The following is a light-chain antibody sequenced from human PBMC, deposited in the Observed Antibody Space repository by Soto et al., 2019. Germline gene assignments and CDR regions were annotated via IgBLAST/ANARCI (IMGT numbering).Light chain of an antibody. V-gene: IGLV1-44*01. CDR3: ATWDDSLTGVV. J-gene: IGLJ1*01. CDR1: SSNLGSNS. Sequence: QSVLTQPPSTSGTPGQRVTISCSGSSSNLGSNSVNWFQQLPGKAPKPLIYSNNQRPSGVPDHFSASKSGTSASLAISGLQSEDEADYYCATWDDSLTGVVFGTGTKLTVL. CDR2: SNN.